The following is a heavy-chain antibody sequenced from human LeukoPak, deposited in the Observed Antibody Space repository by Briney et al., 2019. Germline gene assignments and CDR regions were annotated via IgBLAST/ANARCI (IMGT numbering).Heavy chain of an antibody. V-gene: IGHV5-51*01. CDR2: IYPGDSDT. J-gene: IGHJ4*02. CDR1: GYSFTSYW. Sequence: GASVKISCKGSGYSFTSYWIGWVRQMPGKGLEWMGIIYPGDSDTRYSPSFQGQVTISADKSISTAYLQWSSLKASDTAMYYCARPYSSGWKFFDYWGQGTLVTVSS. D-gene: IGHD6-19*01. CDR3: ARPYSSGWKFFDY.